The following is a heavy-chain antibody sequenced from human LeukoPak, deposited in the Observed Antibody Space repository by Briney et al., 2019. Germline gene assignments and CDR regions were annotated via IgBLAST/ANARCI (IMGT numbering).Heavy chain of an antibody. Sequence: PGGSLRLSCAASGFTFSSYSMNWVRQAPGKGLEWIGSIYYSGSTYYNPSLKSRVTISVDTSKNQFSLKLSSVTAADTAVYYCAREVVPAAYFDYWGQGTLVTVSS. J-gene: IGHJ4*02. CDR3: AREVVPAAYFDY. CDR2: IYYSGST. CDR1: GFTFSSYS. V-gene: IGHV4-39*07. D-gene: IGHD2-2*01.